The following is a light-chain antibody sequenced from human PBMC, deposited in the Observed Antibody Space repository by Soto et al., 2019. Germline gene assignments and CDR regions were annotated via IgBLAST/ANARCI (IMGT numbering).Light chain of an antibody. CDR2: GAS. CDR3: QQYDNWHTIT. V-gene: IGKV3-15*01. Sequence: EILMTQSPATLSLSPGERATLSCRASQSVSSNLAWYQQRPGQAPRLLIYGASARAAGIPARFSGGGSGTEFTLTISSLKSQDSAAYYCQQYDNWHTITFGQGTRLEI. J-gene: IGKJ5*01. CDR1: QSVSSN.